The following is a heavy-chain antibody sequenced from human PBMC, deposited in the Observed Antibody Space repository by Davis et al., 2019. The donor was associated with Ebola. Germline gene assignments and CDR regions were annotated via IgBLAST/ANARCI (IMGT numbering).Heavy chain of an antibody. J-gene: IGHJ4*02. D-gene: IGHD6-13*01. CDR2: ISSSSSTI. CDR1: GFAFGTYW. Sequence: PGGSLRLSCEASGFAFGTYWMSWVRQAPGKGLEWVSYISSSSSTIYYADSVKGRFTISRDNAKNSLYLQMNSLRDEDTAVYYCATRHSSSWYLDYWGQGTLVTVSS. CDR3: ATRHSSSWYLDY. V-gene: IGHV3-48*02.